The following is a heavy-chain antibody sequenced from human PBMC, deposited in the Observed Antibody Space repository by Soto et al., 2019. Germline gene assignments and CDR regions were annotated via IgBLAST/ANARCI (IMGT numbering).Heavy chain of an antibody. Sequence: SETLSLTCTVSGDSINNYYWSWIRQPPGKRLEWIGYVYYTGSTIYNPSLEGRVTMSVDTSKNQFSLNLRSLTAADTAVYYCAKYRRTAAEGYTLDYWGRGTLVTVS. D-gene: IGHD5-12*01. CDR3: AKYRRTAAEGYTLDY. V-gene: IGHV4-59*01. CDR2: VYYTGST. CDR1: GDSINNYY. J-gene: IGHJ4*02.